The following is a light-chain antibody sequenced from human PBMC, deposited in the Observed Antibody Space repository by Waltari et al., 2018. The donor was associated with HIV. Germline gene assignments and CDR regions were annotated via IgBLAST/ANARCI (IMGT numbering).Light chain of an antibody. CDR1: SSDVGGYNY. CDR2: EVS. J-gene: IGLJ1*01. V-gene: IGLV2-14*01. Sequence: QSALTQPASVSGSPGQSITLSGTGTSSDVGGYNYVPWYQQHPGKAPKLMIYEVSNRPSGVSNRFSGSKSGNTASLTISGLQAEDEADYYCSSYTSSSTLYVFGTGTKVTVL. CDR3: SSYTSSSTLYV.